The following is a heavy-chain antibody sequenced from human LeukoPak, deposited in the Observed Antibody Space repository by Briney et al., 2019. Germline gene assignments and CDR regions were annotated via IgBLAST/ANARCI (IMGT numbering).Heavy chain of an antibody. Sequence: SVKVSCKASGGTFSKCTISWVRQAPGQGLEWMGGIIPIFGTANYAQKFQGRVTMTTDTSTSTAYMELRSLRSDDTAVYYCARAGNPVLLWFGELTEDGYFDYWGQGTLVTVSS. J-gene: IGHJ4*02. CDR2: IIPIFGTA. CDR1: GGTFSKCT. V-gene: IGHV1-69*05. D-gene: IGHD3-10*01. CDR3: ARAGNPVLLWFGELTEDGYFDY.